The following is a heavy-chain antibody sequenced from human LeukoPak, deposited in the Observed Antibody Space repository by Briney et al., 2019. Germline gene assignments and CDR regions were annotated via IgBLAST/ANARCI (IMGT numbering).Heavy chain of an antibody. Sequence: SGTLSLTCAVSGGSISSSNWWSWVRQPPGKGLEWIGEIYHSGSTNYNPSLKSRVTISVDKSKNQFSLKLSSVTAADTAVYYCARLGLLRRMVRGVLKYFDYWGQGTLVTVSS. CDR3: ARLGLLRRMVRGVLKYFDY. V-gene: IGHV4-4*02. D-gene: IGHD3-10*01. J-gene: IGHJ4*02. CDR2: IYHSGST. CDR1: GGSISSSNW.